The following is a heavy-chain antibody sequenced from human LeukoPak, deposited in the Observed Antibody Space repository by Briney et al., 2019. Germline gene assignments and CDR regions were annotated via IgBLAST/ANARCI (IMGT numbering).Heavy chain of an antibody. V-gene: IGHV3-33*01. J-gene: IGHJ6*02. D-gene: IGHD6-13*01. CDR2: LWYDGTNK. CDR3: ARCIAAAGDYYYYGMDV. CDR1: GFTFSSYG. Sequence: PGRSLRLSCAASGFTFSSYGMHWVRQAPGKGLEWVAALWYDGTNKYYADSVEGRFTISRDNSRDTLYLQMNSLRAEDTAVYYCARCIAAAGDYYYYGMDVWGQGTTVTVSS.